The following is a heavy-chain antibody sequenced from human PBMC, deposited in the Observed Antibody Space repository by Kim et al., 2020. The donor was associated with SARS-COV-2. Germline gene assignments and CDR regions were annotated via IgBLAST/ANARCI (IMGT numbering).Heavy chain of an antibody. CDR2: ISSSSSYI. V-gene: IGHV3-21*01. Sequence: GGSLRLSCAASGFTFSSYSMNWVRQAPGKGLEWVSSISSSSSYIYYADSVKGRFTISRDNAKNSLYLQMNSLRAEDTAVYYCARGGLPAATANDAFDIWGQGTMVTVSS. CDR3: ARGGLPAATANDAFDI. D-gene: IGHD2-2*01. CDR1: GFTFSSYS. J-gene: IGHJ3*02.